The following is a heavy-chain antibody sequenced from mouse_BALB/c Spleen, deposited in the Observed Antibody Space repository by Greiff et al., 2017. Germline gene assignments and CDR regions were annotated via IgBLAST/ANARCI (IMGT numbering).Heavy chain of an antibody. V-gene: IGHV5-6-5*01. CDR2: ISSGGST. CDR1: GFAFSSYD. D-gene: IGHD1-1*01. CDR3: AREGITTTYYFDY. Sequence: EVMLVESGGGLVKPGGSLKLSCAASGFAFSSYDMSWVRQTPEKRLEWVAYISSGGSTYYPDSVKGRFTISRDNARNILYLQMSSLRSEDTAMYYCAREGITTTYYFDYWGQGTTLTVSS. J-gene: IGHJ2*01.